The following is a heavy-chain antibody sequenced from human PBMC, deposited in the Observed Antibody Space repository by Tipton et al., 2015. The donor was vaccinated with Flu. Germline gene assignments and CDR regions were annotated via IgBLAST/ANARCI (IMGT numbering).Heavy chain of an antibody. CDR1: GGSISSSSYY. V-gene: IGHV4-39*01. Sequence: TLSLTCTVSGGSISSSSYYWGWIRQPPGKGLEWIGSIYYRGSTYYNPSLKSRVTISVNTSKNQFSLKLNSMTAADTAVYYCARGRQQSGYYWPFNYWGQGTLVTVSS. D-gene: IGHD3-22*01. J-gene: IGHJ4*02. CDR3: ARGRQQSGYYWPFNY. CDR2: IYYRGST.